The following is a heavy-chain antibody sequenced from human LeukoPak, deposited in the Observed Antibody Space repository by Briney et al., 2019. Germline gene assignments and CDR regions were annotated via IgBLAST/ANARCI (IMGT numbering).Heavy chain of an antibody. CDR2: IYYSGST. CDR1: GGSVSSGSYY. Sequence: SETLSLTCTVSGGSVSSGSYYWSWIRQPPGKGLEWIGYIYYSGSTNYNPSLKSRATISVDTSKNQFCLKLSSVTAADTAVYYCASRGRPGPLIQWGQGTLVTVSS. D-gene: IGHD5-18*01. CDR3: ASRGRPGPLIQ. V-gene: IGHV4-61*01. J-gene: IGHJ4*02.